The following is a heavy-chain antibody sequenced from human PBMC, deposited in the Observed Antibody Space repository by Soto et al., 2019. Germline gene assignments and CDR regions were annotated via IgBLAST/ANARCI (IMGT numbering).Heavy chain of an antibody. D-gene: IGHD4-17*01. J-gene: IGHJ4*02. CDR2: VYYSGST. Sequence: TSETLSLTCTVSGGSISSYYWSWIRQPPGKGLEWIGTVYYSGSTSYNPSLKSRVTMFVDTSKNQFSLKLSTVTAADTALYYCARLFTSVTPFDYWGQGTLVTVSS. CDR1: GGSISSYY. V-gene: IGHV4-59*04. CDR3: ARLFTSVTPFDY.